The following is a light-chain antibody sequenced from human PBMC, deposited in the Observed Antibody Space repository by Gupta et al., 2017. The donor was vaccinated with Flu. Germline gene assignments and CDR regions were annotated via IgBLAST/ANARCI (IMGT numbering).Light chain of an antibody. V-gene: IGLV2-14*01. CDR1: SSAIGGYNR. CDR2: EVS. CDR3: SSYTRSTTSIIAWV. Sequence: QSALTQPASVSGSLGQSTTISCPGTSSAIGGYNRVSWYQQHPGKAPKLIIYEVSNRPSGLSDRFSGSRSGNTASLTISGLQADDEADYYCSSYTRSTTSIIAWVFGGGTRLTVL. J-gene: IGLJ3*02.